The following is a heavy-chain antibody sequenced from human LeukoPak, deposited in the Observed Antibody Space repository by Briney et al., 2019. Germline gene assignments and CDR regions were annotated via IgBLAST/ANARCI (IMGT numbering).Heavy chain of an antibody. CDR3: AGRGHRYSRD. CDR1: GDSVSSGY. J-gene: IGHJ1*01. CDR2: IYDSGIT. Sequence: SETLSLTCTVSGDSVSSGYWNWIRQPPGKGLEWIGYIYDSGITDYSPSLKSRLTMSVDASNNQFSLTLSSVTAADTAVYYCAGRGHRYSRDWGQGILVTVSP. D-gene: IGHD2-15*01. V-gene: IGHV4-4*09.